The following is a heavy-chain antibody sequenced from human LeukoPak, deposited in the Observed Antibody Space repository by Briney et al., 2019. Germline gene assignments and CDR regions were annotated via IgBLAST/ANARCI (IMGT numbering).Heavy chain of an antibody. Sequence: SGVXXSRFXXXXXRXAPGXXXEGXSYITSTSKTIYYADSVKGRFTPSRDNAKNSVYLQMNSLRAEDTAVYYCVRVDKGGPEYFLHWGQGTLVIVSS. V-gene: IGHV3-48*01. J-gene: IGHJ1*01. CDR1: GVXXSRFX. CDR2: ITSTSKTI. D-gene: IGHD3-16*01. CDR3: VRVDKGGPEYFLH.